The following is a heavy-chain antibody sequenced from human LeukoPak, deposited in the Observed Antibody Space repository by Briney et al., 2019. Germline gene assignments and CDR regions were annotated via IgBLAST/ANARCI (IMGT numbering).Heavy chain of an antibody. CDR1: GFTFSSYA. Sequence: GGSLRLSCAASGFTFSSYAMHWVRQAPGKGLEWVAVISYDGSNKYYADSVKGRFTISRDNSKNTLYLQMNSLRAEDTAVYYCARDHLGEHSLQHWGQGTLVTVSS. D-gene: IGHD1-26*01. V-gene: IGHV3-30-3*01. CDR2: ISYDGSNK. J-gene: IGHJ1*01. CDR3: ARDHLGEHSLQH.